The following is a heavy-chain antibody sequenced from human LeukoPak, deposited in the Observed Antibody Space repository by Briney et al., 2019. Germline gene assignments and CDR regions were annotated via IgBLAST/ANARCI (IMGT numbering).Heavy chain of an antibody. V-gene: IGHV4-34*01. CDR2: ISLSGST. D-gene: IGHD2-2*02. Sequence: SETLSLTCAVHGGSLSGSYWSWIRQSPGAGLEWIGEISLSGSTNSNPSLKSRVTISLDTSKHQFSLILTSVTAADTAVYYCARGDIQGAIYRDWGQGTPVTVSS. CDR3: ARGDIQGAIYRD. J-gene: IGHJ4*02. CDR1: GGSLSGSY.